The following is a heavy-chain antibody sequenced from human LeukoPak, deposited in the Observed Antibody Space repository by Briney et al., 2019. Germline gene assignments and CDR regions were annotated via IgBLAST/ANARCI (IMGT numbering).Heavy chain of an antibody. D-gene: IGHD1-20*01. CDR2: IRPDGNDK. V-gene: IGHV3-7*01. CDR1: GFMFSNYW. CDR3: GRWGITAALDR. J-gene: IGHJ5*02. Sequence: GGSLRLSCTASGFMFSNYWMSWVRQAPGKGLEWVANIRPDGNDKYYVESVRGRFTISRANAQNSLYLQLSSLRGDDSGVYYCGRWGITAALDRWGQGTLVTVSS.